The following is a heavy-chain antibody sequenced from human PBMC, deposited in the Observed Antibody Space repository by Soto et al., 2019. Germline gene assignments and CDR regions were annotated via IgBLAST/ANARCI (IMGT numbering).Heavy chain of an antibody. CDR2: ISAYNGNT. D-gene: IGHD6-6*01. CDR3: ARTGVSSSSSLDWFAP. Sequence: ASVKVSCKASGYTFTSYGISWVRQAPGQGLEWMGWISAYNGNTNYAQKLQGRVTMTTDTSTSTAYMELRSLRSDDTAVYYCARTGVSSSSSLDWFAPWGQGTLVTVSS. J-gene: IGHJ5*02. V-gene: IGHV1-18*01. CDR1: GYTFTSYG.